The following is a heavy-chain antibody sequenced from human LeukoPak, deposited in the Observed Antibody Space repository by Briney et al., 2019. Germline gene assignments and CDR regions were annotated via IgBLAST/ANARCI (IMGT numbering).Heavy chain of an antibody. CDR3: AKDGSIGYYYMDV. D-gene: IGHD6-6*01. J-gene: IGHJ6*03. Sequence: PGGSLRLSCEASGFTFSGYGMHWVRQAPGKGLEWVAVIWYDGSNKYYADFVKGRFTISRDNSKNTLYLQMNSLRAEDTAVYYCAKDGSIGYYYMDVWGKGTTVTVSS. CDR1: GFTFSGYG. CDR2: IWYDGSNK. V-gene: IGHV3-30*02.